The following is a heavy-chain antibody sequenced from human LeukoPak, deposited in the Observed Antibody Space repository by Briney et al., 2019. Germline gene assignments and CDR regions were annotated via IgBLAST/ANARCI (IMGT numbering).Heavy chain of an antibody. CDR1: GYSFTNYW. Sequence: GESLKISCKSSGYSFTNYWIGWVRQMPGKGLEWMGIIYPGDSDTRYTPSFQGQVIISADKSTGTVYLQWTSLKASDTAIYYCARLECSSTTCPFAYWGQGTLVTVSS. CDR2: IYPGDSDT. V-gene: IGHV5-51*01. D-gene: IGHD2-2*01. CDR3: ARLECSSTTCPFAY. J-gene: IGHJ4*02.